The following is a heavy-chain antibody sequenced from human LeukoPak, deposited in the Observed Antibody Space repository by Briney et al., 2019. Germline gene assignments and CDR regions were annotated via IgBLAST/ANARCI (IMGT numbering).Heavy chain of an antibody. CDR1: GYTFTNYY. CDR3: ARDTRTMTAVTRGQHYYYGLDV. J-gene: IGHJ6*02. V-gene: IGHV1-46*01. CDR2: INPSYGGT. Sequence: ASVRVSCKASGYTFTNYYLHGVRQPPGHGLAWMAIINPSYGGTYYEQKRQGRVTVTRDTSTSTVYMELSSLRSEDTAVYYCARDTRTMTAVTRGQHYYYGLDVWGQGTTVTVSS. D-gene: IGHD4-17*01.